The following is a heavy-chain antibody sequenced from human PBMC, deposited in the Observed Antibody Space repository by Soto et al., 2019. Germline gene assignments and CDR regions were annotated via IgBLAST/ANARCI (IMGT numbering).Heavy chain of an antibody. J-gene: IGHJ6*02. D-gene: IGHD6-19*01. Sequence: PGGSLRLSCGASGFTFSSYGMHWVRQAPGKGLEWVAVISYDGSNKYYADSVKGRFTISRDNSKNTLYLQMNSLRAEDTAVFYCAKASRQWMVRSSFRDGMDVWGQGTTVTVSS. CDR3: AKASRQWMVRSSFRDGMDV. CDR1: GFTFSSYG. CDR2: ISYDGSNK. V-gene: IGHV3-30*18.